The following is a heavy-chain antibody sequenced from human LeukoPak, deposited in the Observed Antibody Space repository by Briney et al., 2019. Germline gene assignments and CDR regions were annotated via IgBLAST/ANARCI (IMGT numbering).Heavy chain of an antibody. CDR3: ARERQNKDFWSGGDY. CDR1: GGSFSGYY. D-gene: IGHD3-3*01. J-gene: IGHJ4*02. Sequence: ETLSLTCAVYGGSFSGYYWSWIRQPPGKGLEWVANIKQDGSEKYYVDSVKGRFTISRDNAKNSLYLQMNSLRAEDTAVYYCARERQNKDFWSGGDYWGQGTLVTVSS. CDR2: IKQDGSEK. V-gene: IGHV3-7*01.